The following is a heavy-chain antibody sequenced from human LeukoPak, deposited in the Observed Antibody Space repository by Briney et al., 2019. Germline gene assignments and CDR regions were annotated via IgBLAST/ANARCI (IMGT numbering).Heavy chain of an antibody. CDR1: GYTFTSYA. V-gene: IGHV1-3*02. D-gene: IGHD3-10*01. Sequence: GASVKVSCKASGYTFTSYAMHWVRQAPGQRLEWMGWSNAGNGNTKYSQEFQGRVTIARDTSASTAYMELSSLRSEDMAVYYCAGTMVRGVWGKTHRYYFDYWGQGTLVTVSS. CDR2: SNAGNGNT. CDR3: AGTMVRGVWGKTHRYYFDY. J-gene: IGHJ4*02.